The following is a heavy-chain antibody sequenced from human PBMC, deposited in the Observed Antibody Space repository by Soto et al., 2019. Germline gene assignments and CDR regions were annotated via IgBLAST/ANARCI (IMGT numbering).Heavy chain of an antibody. CDR3: TTVRHPYWYFDL. Sequence: SETLSLTCTVSGGSINHHYWIWIRQSPGKGLEWIGHIYSGGNTNYNPSLKSRVTMSVDASKNQFSLNLGSLTAADSAVYYCTTVRHPYWYFDLWGRGTLVTVSS. J-gene: IGHJ2*01. CDR2: IYSGGNT. CDR1: GGSINHHY. V-gene: IGHV4-59*11.